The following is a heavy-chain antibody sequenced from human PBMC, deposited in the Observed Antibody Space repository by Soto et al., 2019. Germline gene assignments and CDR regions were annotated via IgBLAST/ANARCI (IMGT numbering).Heavy chain of an antibody. D-gene: IGHD6-19*01. CDR1: GGSFSGYS. CDR2: INYTGTT. V-gene: IGHV4-34*01. Sequence: SETLSLTCAVNGGSFSGYSWTWIRQAPGKGLDWIGEINYTGTTNYSPSLKSRVTLSVDTSKNQFSLELRSVSAADTAVYYCVREGGSGWYCYDYWGHGTLVTVSS. CDR3: VREGGSGWYCYDY. J-gene: IGHJ4*01.